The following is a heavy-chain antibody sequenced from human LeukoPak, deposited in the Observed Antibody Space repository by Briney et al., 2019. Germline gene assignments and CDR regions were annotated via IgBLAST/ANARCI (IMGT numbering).Heavy chain of an antibody. Sequence: GRSLRLSCAASRFTFSSYVMHWVRQAPGKGLEWVAFIRYDGNNKNYADSVRGRFTISRDNSKNTVYLQMNSLRAEDTAVYYCAKDRLIVPAASSFDYWGQGTLVTVSS. D-gene: IGHD2-2*01. CDR1: RFTFSSYV. V-gene: IGHV3-30*02. CDR3: AKDRLIVPAASSFDY. CDR2: IRYDGNNK. J-gene: IGHJ4*02.